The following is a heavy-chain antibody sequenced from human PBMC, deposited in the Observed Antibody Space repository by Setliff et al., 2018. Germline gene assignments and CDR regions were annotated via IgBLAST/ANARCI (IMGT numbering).Heavy chain of an antibody. J-gene: IGHJ4*02. Sequence: SETLSLTCTVSGGSISSGSYYWSWIRQPAGKGLEWIGRIYTSGSTNYNPSLKSRVTISVDTSKNQFSLKLSSVTAADTAVSYCARDSMAGVDYWGQGTLVTVSS. CDR2: IYTSGST. V-gene: IGHV4-61*02. CDR3: ARDSMAGVDY. CDR1: GGSISSGSYY. D-gene: IGHD2-2*01.